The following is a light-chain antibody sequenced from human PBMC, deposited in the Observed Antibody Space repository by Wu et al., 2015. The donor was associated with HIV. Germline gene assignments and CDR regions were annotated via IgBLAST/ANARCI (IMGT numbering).Light chain of an antibody. CDR3: QQYGSSPQT. CDR1: QSITSTY. J-gene: IGKJ1*01. Sequence: EIVLTQSPGTLSLSPGERVTLSCRASQSITSTYIAWYQQKSGQAPRLLIKGASTRATGIPDRFSGSGSGTDFTLTISRLEPEDFAVYYCQQYGSSPQTFGQGTKVEIK. CDR2: GAS. V-gene: IGKV3-20*01.